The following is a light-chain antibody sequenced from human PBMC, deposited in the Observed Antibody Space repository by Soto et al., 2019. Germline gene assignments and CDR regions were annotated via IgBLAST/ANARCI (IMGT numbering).Light chain of an antibody. Sequence: VVMTQSPLSMAVTLGEPASVSCRSSQGLVDNDGYSYLSWFHQRPGQSPTRLIYRISNRYSRVPDRISGSGSGNYFTLEIISVEAADVGVYYCMQGTHWPYTFGQGTHLEI. J-gene: IGKJ2*01. V-gene: IGKV2-30*01. CDR1: QGLVDNDGYSY. CDR2: RIS. CDR3: MQGTHWPYT.